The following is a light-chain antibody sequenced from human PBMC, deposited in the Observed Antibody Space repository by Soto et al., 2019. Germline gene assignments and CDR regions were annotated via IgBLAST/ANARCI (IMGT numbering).Light chain of an antibody. V-gene: IGLV1-36*01. CDR2: YDD. CDR3: SLYTSENAYV. CDR1: SSNIGNNA. Sequence: QSVLTQPPSVSEAPRQRVTISCSGSSSNIGNNAVNWYQQLPGKAPKLLIYYDDLLPSGVSDRFSGSKSGTSASLAISGLQSEDEADYYCSLYTSENAYVFGTGTKLTVL. J-gene: IGLJ1*01.